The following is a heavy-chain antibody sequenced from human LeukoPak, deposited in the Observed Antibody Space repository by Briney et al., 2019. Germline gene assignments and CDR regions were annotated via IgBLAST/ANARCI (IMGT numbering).Heavy chain of an antibody. V-gene: IGHV4-31*03. Sequence: PSETLSLTCTVSGGSISSGGYYWSWIRQHPGKGLERIGYIYYSGSTYYNPSLKSRVTISVDTSKNQFSLKLSSVTAADTAVYYCARTMYYYDSSGSPNRDDAFDIWGQGTMVTVSS. D-gene: IGHD3-22*01. CDR1: GGSISSGGYY. J-gene: IGHJ3*02. CDR3: ARTMYYYDSSGSPNRDDAFDI. CDR2: IYYSGST.